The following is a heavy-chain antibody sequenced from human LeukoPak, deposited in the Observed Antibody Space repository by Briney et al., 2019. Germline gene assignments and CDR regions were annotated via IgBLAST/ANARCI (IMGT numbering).Heavy chain of an antibody. J-gene: IGHJ3*02. V-gene: IGHV3-23*01. CDR3: AKTYYYDVSGYFSAFDI. CDR1: GFTFSSYA. CDR2: ISGSGGST. D-gene: IGHD3-22*01. Sequence: GGSLRLSCAVSGFTFSSYAMSWVRPAPGKGLEWVSAISGSGGSTYYTDSVKGRFTISRDNSKNTLYLQMNSLRAEDTAVSYCAKTYYYDVSGYFSAFDIWGQGTMVTVSS.